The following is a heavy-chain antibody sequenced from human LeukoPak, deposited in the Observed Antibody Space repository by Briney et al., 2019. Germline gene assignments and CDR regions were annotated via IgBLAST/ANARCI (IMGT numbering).Heavy chain of an antibody. D-gene: IGHD3-22*01. Sequence: SETLSLTCTVSGGSVSSGSYYWSWIRQPPGKGLEWIGYIYYSGSTNYNPSLKSRVTISVDTSKNQFSLKLSSVTAADTAVYYCARYDSSGYYNYYYGMDVWGQGTTVTVSS. V-gene: IGHV4-61*01. CDR3: ARYDSSGYYNYYYGMDV. CDR1: GGSVSSGSYY. J-gene: IGHJ6*02. CDR2: IYYSGST.